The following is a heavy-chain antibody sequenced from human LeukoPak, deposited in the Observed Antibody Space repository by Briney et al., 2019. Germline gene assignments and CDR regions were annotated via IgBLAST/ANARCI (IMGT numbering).Heavy chain of an antibody. D-gene: IGHD3-9*01. Sequence: PGGSLRLSSAPSGFTFTRNSMNCVREALEKGLERVSYIRSSRRTIYYADSVRGRFTISRDNAKNSLYLQMNILRDEDTAVYYCARSPYDLLTGTTWHLFDYWGQGTVVAVSS. CDR1: GFTFTRNS. J-gene: IGHJ4*02. V-gene: IGHV3-48*02. CDR3: ARSPYDLLTGTTWHLFDY. CDR2: IRSSRRTI.